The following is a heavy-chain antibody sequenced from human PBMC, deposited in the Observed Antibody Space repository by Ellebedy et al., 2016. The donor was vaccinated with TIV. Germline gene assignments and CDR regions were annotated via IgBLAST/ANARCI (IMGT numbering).Heavy chain of an antibody. D-gene: IGHD2-2*01. CDR1: GFTFSSSA. CDR3: AKDRSPCTSSSCYSGYYDMDV. Sequence: GESLKISCAASGFTFSSSAMSWVRQAPGKGLEWVAVISYDGSQKLYVESVQGRFTTSRDNPQNMLSLEMNSLRADDTAIYYCAKDRSPCTSSSCYSGYYDMDVWGPGTTVAVSS. CDR2: ISYDGSQK. J-gene: IGHJ6*02. V-gene: IGHV3-30*18.